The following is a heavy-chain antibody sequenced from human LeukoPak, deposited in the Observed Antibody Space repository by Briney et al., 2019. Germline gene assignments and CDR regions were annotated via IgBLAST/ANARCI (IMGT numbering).Heavy chain of an antibody. CDR2: ISYDGSNK. Sequence: GGSLRLSCAVSGFTFSSYAMHWVRQAPGKGLEWVAVISYDGSNKYYADSVKGRFTISRDNSKNTLYLQMNSLRAEDTAVYYCARDVAVRRLVTAGFDYWGQGTLVSVSS. V-gene: IGHV3-30-3*01. J-gene: IGHJ4*02. D-gene: IGHD6-19*01. CDR3: ARDVAVRRLVTAGFDY. CDR1: GFTFSSYA.